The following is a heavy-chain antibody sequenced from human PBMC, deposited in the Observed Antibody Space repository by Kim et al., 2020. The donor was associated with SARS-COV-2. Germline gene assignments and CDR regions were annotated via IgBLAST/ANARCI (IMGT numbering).Heavy chain of an antibody. D-gene: IGHD4-4*01. Sequence: SETLSLTCAVYGGSFSGYYWSWIRQPPGKGLEWIGEINHSGSTNYNPSLKSRVTISVDTSKNQFSLKLSSVTAADMAVYYCARLRDYSNSITPTYYYYYYMDVWGKGTTVTVSS. CDR3: ARLRDYSNSITPTYYYYYYMDV. CDR2: INHSGST. V-gene: IGHV4-34*01. CDR1: GGSFSGYY. J-gene: IGHJ6*03.